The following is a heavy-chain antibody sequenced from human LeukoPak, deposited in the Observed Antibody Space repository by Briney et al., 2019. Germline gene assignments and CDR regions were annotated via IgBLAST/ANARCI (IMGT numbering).Heavy chain of an antibody. CDR2: INPSRST. J-gene: IGHJ6*03. V-gene: IGHV4-34*01. D-gene: IGHD3-22*01. Sequence: SETLSLTSAVYGGSFSGYHWTWIRQSPGKGLEWIGDINPSRSTYYNPSLKSRLTISVDTSKNQFSLKLRSVTAADTAVYYCARGRHDITMIVVVMTSVSYYLDVWGKGTTVTVS. CDR1: GGSFSGYH. CDR3: ARGRHDITMIVVVMTSVSYYLDV.